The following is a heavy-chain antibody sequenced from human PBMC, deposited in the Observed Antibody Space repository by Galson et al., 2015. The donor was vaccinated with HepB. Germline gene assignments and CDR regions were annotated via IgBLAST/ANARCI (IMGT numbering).Heavy chain of an antibody. Sequence: SVKVSCKASGGTFSSYAISWVRQAPGQGLEWMGGIIPIFGTANYAQKFQGRVTITADESTSTAYMELSSLRSEDTAVYYCASLMVRGDLAGYNWFDPWGQGTLVTVSS. CDR3: ASLMVRGDLAGYNWFDP. V-gene: IGHV1-69*13. CDR2: IIPIFGTA. J-gene: IGHJ5*02. CDR1: GGTFSSYA. D-gene: IGHD3-10*01.